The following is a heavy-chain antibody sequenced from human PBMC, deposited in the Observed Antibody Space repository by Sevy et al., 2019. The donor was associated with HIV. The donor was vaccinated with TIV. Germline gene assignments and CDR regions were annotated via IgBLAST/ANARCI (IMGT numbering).Heavy chain of an antibody. CDR2: IHYSGST. CDR1: GGSVSSGSYF. J-gene: IGHJ4*02. V-gene: IGHV4-61*01. CDR3: ARDSGTYPYYFDF. Sequence: SETLSLTWTVSGGSVSSGSYFWSWIRQPPGKGLEWIGYIHYSGSTNYNPSLKSRVTISVDTSKNQFSLNLSSVTAADTAVYYCARDSGTYPYYFDFWGQGTLVTVSS. D-gene: IGHD1-26*01.